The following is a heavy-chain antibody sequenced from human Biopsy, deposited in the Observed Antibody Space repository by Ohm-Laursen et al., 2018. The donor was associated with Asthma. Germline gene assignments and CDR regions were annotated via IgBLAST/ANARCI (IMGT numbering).Heavy chain of an antibody. CDR3: ARASVAASSNWFDP. J-gene: IGHJ5*02. Sequence: SETLSLTCTVSGASIKADDHYWSWLRQPPGKGLEWFGFIHYSGSTSYNPSLKGGVTISVDTSKNQFSLKLSSVTAADTAVYYCARASVAASSNWFDPWGREPWSPSP. CDR2: IHYSGST. D-gene: IGHD6-19*01. CDR1: GASIKADDHY. V-gene: IGHV4-30-4*01.